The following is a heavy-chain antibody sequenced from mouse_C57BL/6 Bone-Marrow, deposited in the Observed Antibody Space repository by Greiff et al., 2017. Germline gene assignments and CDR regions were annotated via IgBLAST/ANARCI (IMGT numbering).Heavy chain of an antibody. CDR2: IYPGDGDT. D-gene: IGHD1-1*01. CDR1: GYAFSSYW. CDR3: ARKLQAWFAY. V-gene: IGHV1-80*01. Sequence: VQLKESGAELVKPGASVKISCKASGYAFSSYWMNWVKQRPGKGLEWIGQIYPGDGDTNYNGKFKGKATLTADKSSSTAYMQLSSLTSEDSAVYFCARKLQAWFAYWGQGTLVTVSA. J-gene: IGHJ3*01.